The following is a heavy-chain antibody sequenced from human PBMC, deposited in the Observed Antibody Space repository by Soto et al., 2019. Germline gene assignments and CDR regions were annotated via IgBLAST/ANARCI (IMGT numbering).Heavy chain of an antibody. CDR1: GGTFSSYA. V-gene: IGHV1-69*13. J-gene: IGHJ4*02. D-gene: IGHD1-26*01. CDR3: ARNLVRGGSYSMGLNYFDY. Sequence: SVKVSCKASGGTFSSYAIRWVRQAPGQGLEWMGGIIPMLGTTKDAQKFQGRVTITADESTSTAYMELSSLRSEDTAVYYCARNLVRGGSYSMGLNYFDYWGQGTLVTVSS. CDR2: IIPMLGTT.